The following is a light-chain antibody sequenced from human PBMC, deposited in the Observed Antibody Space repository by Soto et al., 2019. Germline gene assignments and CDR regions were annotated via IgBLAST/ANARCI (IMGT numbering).Light chain of an antibody. CDR2: WAS. CDR3: QQYFSAPLT. Sequence: DIVMTQSPDSLAVSLGERATLNCKSSQTLLDNSNKKNNLAWYQQKAGQTPKLLIYWASTRESGVPDRFSGGGSGTDFTLTISSLQAEDVAVYYCQQYFSAPLTFGGGTKVEI. V-gene: IGKV4-1*01. J-gene: IGKJ4*01. CDR1: QTLLDNSNKKNN.